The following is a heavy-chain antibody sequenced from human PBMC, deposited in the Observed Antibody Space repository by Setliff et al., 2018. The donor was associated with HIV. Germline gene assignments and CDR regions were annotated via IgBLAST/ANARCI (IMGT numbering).Heavy chain of an antibody. D-gene: IGHD3-10*01. Sequence: SETLSLTCIVSGASFTDHYWSWIRQPPGKGLEWIGYLFHTGDTDYNPSLESRVTISVDRSKNQFSLQLTSVTAADTAVYYCARGGVTAVWDLTDWGQGILVTVTS. CDR3: ARGGVTAVWDLTD. CDR2: LFHTGDT. J-gene: IGHJ4*02. CDR1: GASFTDHY. V-gene: IGHV4-59*11.